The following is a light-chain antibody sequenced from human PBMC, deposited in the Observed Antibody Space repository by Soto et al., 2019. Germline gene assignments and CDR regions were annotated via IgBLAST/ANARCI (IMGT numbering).Light chain of an antibody. CDR3: QQYYDTPGT. Sequence: DIQMTQSPSSLSASVGDRVTITCRASQSIGDNLNWYQQKPGQPPKLLLYWASTRESGVPDRFSGSGSGTDFTLTISSLQAEDVAVYYCQQYYDTPGTFGQGTKVEIK. V-gene: IGKV4-1*01. J-gene: IGKJ1*01. CDR1: QSIGDN. CDR2: WAS.